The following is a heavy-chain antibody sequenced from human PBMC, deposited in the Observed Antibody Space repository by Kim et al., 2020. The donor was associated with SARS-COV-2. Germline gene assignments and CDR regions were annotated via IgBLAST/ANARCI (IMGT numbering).Heavy chain of an antibody. D-gene: IGHD3-10*01. J-gene: IGHJ6*02. Sequence: GGSLRLSCAASGFTFSSYGMHWVRQAPGKGLEWVAVIWYDGSNKYYVDSVKGRFTISRDNSKNTLYLQMNSLRAEDTAVYYCARELDGSGSYYISYYYGMDVWGQGTTVTVSS. CDR2: IWYDGSNK. CDR3: ARELDGSGSYYISYYYGMDV. CDR1: GFTFSSYG. V-gene: IGHV3-33*01.